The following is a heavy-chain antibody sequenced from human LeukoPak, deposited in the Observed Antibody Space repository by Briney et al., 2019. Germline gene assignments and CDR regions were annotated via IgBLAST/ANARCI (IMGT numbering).Heavy chain of an antibody. CDR2: ISSSGSTI. Sequence: GGSLRLSCAASGFTFSDYYMSWIRQAPGKGLEWVSYISSSGSTIYYADSVKGRFTISRDNAKNSLYLQMNSLRAEDTAVYYCARDADYDFWSAPKKYGVWFDPWGQGTLVTVSS. J-gene: IGHJ5*02. V-gene: IGHV3-11*04. D-gene: IGHD3-3*01. CDR1: GFTFSDYY. CDR3: ARDADYDFWSAPKKYGVWFDP.